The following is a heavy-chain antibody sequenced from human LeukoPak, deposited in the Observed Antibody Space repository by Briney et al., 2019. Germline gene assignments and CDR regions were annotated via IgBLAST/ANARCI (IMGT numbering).Heavy chain of an antibody. V-gene: IGHV1-18*01. Sequence: ASVKVSCKASGYTFTSYGISWVRQAPGQGLEWMGWISAYNGNTNYAQKLQGRVTMTTDTSTSTAYMKLRSLRSDDTAVYYCARNFRDGYNFPLDYWGQGTLVTVSS. J-gene: IGHJ4*02. CDR1: GYTFTSYG. D-gene: IGHD5-24*01. CDR2: ISAYNGNT. CDR3: ARNFRDGYNFPLDY.